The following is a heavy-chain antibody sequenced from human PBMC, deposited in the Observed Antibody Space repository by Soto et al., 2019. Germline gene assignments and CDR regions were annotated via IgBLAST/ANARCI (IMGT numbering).Heavy chain of an antibody. D-gene: IGHD2-21*02. CDR2: ISGSGGST. J-gene: IGHJ6*02. V-gene: IGHV3-23*01. Sequence: GGSLRLSCAASGFTFSSYAMSGVRQAPGKGLEWVSAISGSGGSTYYADSVKGRFTISRDNSKNTLYLQMNSLRAEDTAVYYCAKACCFAYCGGDCYSRGHYYYGMDVWGQGTTVTVSS. CDR1: GFTFSSYA. CDR3: AKACCFAYCGGDCYSRGHYYYGMDV.